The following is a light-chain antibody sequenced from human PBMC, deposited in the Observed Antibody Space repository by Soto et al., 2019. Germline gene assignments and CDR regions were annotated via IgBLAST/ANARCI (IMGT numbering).Light chain of an antibody. J-gene: IGLJ2*01. Sequence: QSVLTQPASVSGSPGQSITISCTGTSSDVGSYNLVSWYQQHPGKAPKLMIYEGSKRPSGVSNRFSGSKSGNTASLTISGLQAEGEADYYCCSYAGSSTLVFGGGTKLTV. CDR2: EGS. CDR3: CSYAGSSTLV. CDR1: SSDVGSYNL. V-gene: IGLV2-23*01.